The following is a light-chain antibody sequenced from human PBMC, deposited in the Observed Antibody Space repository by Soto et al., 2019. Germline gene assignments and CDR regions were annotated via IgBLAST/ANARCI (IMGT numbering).Light chain of an antibody. CDR3: MQALQTPLT. J-gene: IGKJ4*01. CDR2: LGS. CDR1: QSLYSNGNNY. V-gene: IGKV2-28*01. Sequence: DIVMTQSPLSLPVTPGEPASISCRSSQSLYSNGNNYLDGFLQKPGQSPQVLIYLGSHRASGVPDRFSGSGSGTDFTLKISTVEAEDVGIYYCMQALQTPLTFGGGTKVEI.